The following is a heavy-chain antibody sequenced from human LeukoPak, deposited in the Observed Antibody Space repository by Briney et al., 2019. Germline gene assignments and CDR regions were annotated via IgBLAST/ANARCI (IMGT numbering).Heavy chain of an antibody. D-gene: IGHD5-24*01. J-gene: IGHJ4*02. CDR3: ARGVPAGYKPPGD. CDR1: GYTFTSYG. V-gene: IGHV1-2*06. CDR2: IDPNSGGT. Sequence: ASVKVSCKASGYTFTSYGISWVRQAPGQGLEWMGRIDPNSGGTNYAQKFQGRVTMTRDTSISTTYMELSRLRSDDTAVYYCARGVPAGYKPPGDWGQGTLVTVSS.